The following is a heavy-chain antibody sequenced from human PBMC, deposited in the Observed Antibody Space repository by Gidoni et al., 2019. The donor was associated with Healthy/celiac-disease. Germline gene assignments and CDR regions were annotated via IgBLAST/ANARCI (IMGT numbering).Heavy chain of an antibody. Sequence: EGQLLETGGGLVQPGGSLRRSCVASGDSFSSYAMGWVRPGPGKGLEGVSAISGSGGSTYYADSVKGRFTISRDNPKNTLYLQMTSRRAEDTAVYYGARESSSCWYYFAYWGQGTLVTVSP. CDR1: GDSFSSYA. J-gene: IGHJ4*02. D-gene: IGHD6-19*01. V-gene: IGHV3-23*01. CDR2: ISGSGGST. CDR3: ARESSSCWYYFAY.